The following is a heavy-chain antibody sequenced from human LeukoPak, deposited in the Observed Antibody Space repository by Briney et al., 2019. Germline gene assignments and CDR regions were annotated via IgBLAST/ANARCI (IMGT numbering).Heavy chain of an antibody. D-gene: IGHD2-2*01. V-gene: IGHV3-69-1*01. J-gene: IGHJ4*02. CDR2: ISSSSNI. CDR3: TELDCSSTSCHDY. CDR1: GFTFSTYN. Sequence: GGSLRLSCAASGFTFSTYNMNWVRQAPGKGLEWVSSISSSSNIYYADSVKGRFTISRDDAKNSLYLQMNSLRAEDTAVYYCTELDCSSTSCHDYWGQGTLVTVSS.